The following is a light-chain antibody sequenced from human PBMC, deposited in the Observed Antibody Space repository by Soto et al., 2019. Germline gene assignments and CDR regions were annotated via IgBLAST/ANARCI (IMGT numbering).Light chain of an antibody. Sequence: EIVMTQSPATLSVSPGERVTLSCRASQSVSSNLAWYQQKPGQAPRLLIYGTSTRATGIPARFSGSGSGTEFTLTISSLQSEDFAVYYCQQYKNWPPSTFGQGTKLEIK. CDR3: QQYKNWPPST. CDR2: GTS. V-gene: IGKV3-15*01. CDR1: QSVSSN. J-gene: IGKJ2*01.